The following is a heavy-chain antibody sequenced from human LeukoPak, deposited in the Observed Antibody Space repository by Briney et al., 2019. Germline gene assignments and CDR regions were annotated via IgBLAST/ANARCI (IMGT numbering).Heavy chain of an antibody. CDR1: GFTFSSYG. CDR3: AKDQRYCSGGSCLDWFDP. Sequence: GGSLRLSCAASGFTFSSYGMPWVRQAPGKGLEWVAFIRYDGSNKYYADSVKGRFTISRDNSKNTLYLQMNSLRAEDTAVYYCAKDQRYCSGGSCLDWFDPWGQGTLVTVSS. D-gene: IGHD2-15*01. J-gene: IGHJ5*02. CDR2: IRYDGSNK. V-gene: IGHV3-30*02.